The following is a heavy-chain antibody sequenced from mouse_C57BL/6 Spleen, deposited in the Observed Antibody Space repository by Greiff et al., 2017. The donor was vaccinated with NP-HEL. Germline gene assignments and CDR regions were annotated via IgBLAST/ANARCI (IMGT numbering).Heavy chain of an antibody. CDR3: ARGGDGDY. Sequence: VQLQQPGAYLFQPGASVKLSCKASGYTFTSYWMHWVKQRPGRGLQWVGRPYPNSGGTKYNEKFKSKATLTVDKPSSTAYMQLSSLTSEDSAVYYCARGGDGDYWGQGTTLTVSS. J-gene: IGHJ2*01. CDR1: GYTFTSYW. D-gene: IGHD3-3*01. V-gene: IGHV1-72*01. CDR2: PYPNSGGT.